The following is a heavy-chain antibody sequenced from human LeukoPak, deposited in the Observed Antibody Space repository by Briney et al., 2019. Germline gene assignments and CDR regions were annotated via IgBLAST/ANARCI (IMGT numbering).Heavy chain of an antibody. Sequence: SETLSLTCAVYGGSFSGYYWGWIRQPPGKGLEWIGSIYYSGTTNYNPSLKSRVTISVDTSKNQFSLKLSSVTAADTAVYYCARHNRGDYEMDYWGQGTLVTVSS. CDR1: GGSFSGYY. CDR2: IYYSGTT. CDR3: ARHNRGDYEMDY. D-gene: IGHD4-17*01. V-gene: IGHV4-59*08. J-gene: IGHJ4*02.